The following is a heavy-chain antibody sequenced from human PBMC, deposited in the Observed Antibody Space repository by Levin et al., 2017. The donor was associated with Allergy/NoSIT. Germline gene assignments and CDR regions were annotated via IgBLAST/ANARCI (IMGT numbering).Heavy chain of an antibody. CDR3: ARGAFYPDY. CDR1: GFTFSGYW. D-gene: IGHD3-16*01. J-gene: IGHJ4*02. V-gene: IGHV3-7*04. Sequence: LSLTCAASGFTFSGYWMSWARQAPGKGLEWVANIKHDGSEKYYVDSVKGRFTISRDNAKNFLFLQMNSLRAEDTAVYYCARGAFYPDYWGQGTLVTVSS. CDR2: IKHDGSEK.